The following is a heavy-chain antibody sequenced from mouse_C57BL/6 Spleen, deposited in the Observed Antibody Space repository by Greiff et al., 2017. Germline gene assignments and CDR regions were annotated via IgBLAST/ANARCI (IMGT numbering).Heavy chain of an antibody. V-gene: IGHV3-6*01. Sequence: EVQVVESGPGLVKPSQSLSLTCSVTGYSITSGYYWNWIRQFPGNKLEWMGYISYDGSNNYNPSLKNRISITRDTSKNQFFLKLNSVTTEDTAAYYCARGHYDYDVWFAYWGQGTLVTVSA. CDR3: ARGHYDYDVWFAY. CDR2: ISYDGSN. J-gene: IGHJ3*01. D-gene: IGHD2-4*01. CDR1: GYSITSGYY.